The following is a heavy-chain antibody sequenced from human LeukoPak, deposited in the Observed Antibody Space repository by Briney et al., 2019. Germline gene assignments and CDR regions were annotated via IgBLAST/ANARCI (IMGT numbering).Heavy chain of an antibody. CDR2: IGGSGGST. CDR1: GFTFSSYG. V-gene: IGHV3-23*01. J-gene: IGHJ4*02. D-gene: IGHD1-26*01. Sequence: GGSLRLSCAASGFTFSSYGTSWVRQAPGKGLEWVSAIGGSGGSTYYAHSVKGRFTISRDNSKNTLYLQMNSLRAEDTAVYYCAKDSRELLPDWGQGTLVTVSS. CDR3: AKDSRELLPD.